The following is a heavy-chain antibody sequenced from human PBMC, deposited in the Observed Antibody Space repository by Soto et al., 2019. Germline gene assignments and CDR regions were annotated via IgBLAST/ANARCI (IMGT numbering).Heavy chain of an antibody. D-gene: IGHD5-12*01. Sequence: GGTLRLSCAVSGITLNSYSMNWVSQAPGKGLEWVSSISSFSNYMYYTDSVKGRFTISRDNARNSLYLQMNSLRAEDTAVYYCAKEMATISGPWAQGPLVTVYS. V-gene: IGHV3-21*04. CDR3: AKEMATISGP. CDR1: GITLNSYS. CDR2: ISSFSNYM. J-gene: IGHJ5*02.